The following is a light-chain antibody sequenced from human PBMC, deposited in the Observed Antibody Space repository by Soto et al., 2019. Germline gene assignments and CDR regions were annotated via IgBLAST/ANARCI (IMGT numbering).Light chain of an antibody. CDR2: GAS. CDR1: QSVSSS. CDR3: QQYNDWPPT. V-gene: IGKV3D-15*01. J-gene: IGKJ5*01. Sequence: EILMTQSPATLSVSPGQRATLSCRASQSVSSSLAWYQHKPGQAPRLLIYGASTRATGIPARFSGCGSGREFTLTISSLQSEDFALYCCQQYNDWPPTFGQGTRLEF.